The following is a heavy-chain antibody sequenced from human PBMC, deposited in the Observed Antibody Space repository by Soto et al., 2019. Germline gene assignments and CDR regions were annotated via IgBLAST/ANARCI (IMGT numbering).Heavy chain of an antibody. CDR2: IIPIFGTA. D-gene: IGHD3-22*01. V-gene: IGHV1-69*13. Sequence: GASVKVSCKASGGTFSSYAISWVQQAPGQGLGWMGGIIPIFGTANYAQKFQGRVTITADESTSTAYMELSSLRSEDTAVYYCARVRDDSSGYPDYWGQGTLVTVSS. CDR3: ARVRDDSSGYPDY. CDR1: GGTFSSYA. J-gene: IGHJ4*02.